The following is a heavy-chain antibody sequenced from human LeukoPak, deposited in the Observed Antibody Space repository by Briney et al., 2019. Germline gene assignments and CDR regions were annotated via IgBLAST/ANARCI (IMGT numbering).Heavy chain of an antibody. CDR3: ARGDFWSGYYTGLY. V-gene: IGHV3-30-3*01. CDR1: GFTFSSYA. J-gene: IGHJ4*02. D-gene: IGHD3-3*01. CDR2: ISYDGSNK. Sequence: GRSLRLSCAASGFTFSSYAMHWVRQAPGKGLEWVAVISYDGSNKYYADSVKGRFTISRDNSKNTLYLQMNSLRAEDTAVYYCARGDFWSGYYTGLYWGQGTLVTVSS.